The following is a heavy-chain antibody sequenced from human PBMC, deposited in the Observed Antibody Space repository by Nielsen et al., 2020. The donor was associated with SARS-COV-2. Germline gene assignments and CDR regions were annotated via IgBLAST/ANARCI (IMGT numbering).Heavy chain of an antibody. CDR2: ISYDGGNK. CDR1: GFTFDDYA. Sequence: GSLKISCAASGFTFDDYAMHWVRQAPGKGLEWVAVISYDGGNKYYADSVKGRFTISRDNSKNTLYLQMNSLRAEDTAVYYCASSKSGSYFAPFDYWGQGTLVTVSS. J-gene: IGHJ4*02. D-gene: IGHD1-26*01. V-gene: IGHV3-30-3*01. CDR3: ASSKSGSYFAPFDY.